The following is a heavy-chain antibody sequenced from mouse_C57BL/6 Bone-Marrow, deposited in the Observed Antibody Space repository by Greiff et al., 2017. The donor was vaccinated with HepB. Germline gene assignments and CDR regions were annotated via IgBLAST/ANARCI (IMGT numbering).Heavy chain of an antibody. CDR3: ARDYGSSWDY. Sequence: QVQLKQPGAELVRPGSSVKLSCKASGYTFTSYWMHWVKQRPIQGLEWIGNIDPSDSETHYNQKFKDKATLTVDKSSSTAYMQLSSLTSEDSAVYYCARDYGSSWDYWGQGTTLTVSS. D-gene: IGHD1-1*01. J-gene: IGHJ2*01. CDR1: GYTFTSYW. CDR2: IDPSDSET. V-gene: IGHV1-52*01.